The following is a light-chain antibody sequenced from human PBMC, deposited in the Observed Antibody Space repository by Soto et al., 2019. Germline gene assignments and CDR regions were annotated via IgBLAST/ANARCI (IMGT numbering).Light chain of an antibody. Sequence: QSVLTQSPSASGTPGQRVTVSCSGSSSNIGTNFVFWYQQLPGPAPKVLIYSTDKRPSGVPDRFSCSKSGTSASLAISGLRSEDEADYYCAAWDDSLSGPVFGGGTTLTVL. CDR3: AAWDDSLSGPV. V-gene: IGLV1-47*01. J-gene: IGLJ2*01. CDR1: SSNIGTNF. CDR2: STD.